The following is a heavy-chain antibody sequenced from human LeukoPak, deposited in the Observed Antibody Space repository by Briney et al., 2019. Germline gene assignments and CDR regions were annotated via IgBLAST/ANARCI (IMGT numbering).Heavy chain of an antibody. CDR1: GGSISSYY. Sequence: SETLSLTCTASGGSISSYYWSWIRQPPGKGLEWIGYIYHSGSTKYNPSLKSRVTISVDTSKNQFSLKLSSVTAADTAVYYCARDGYSGNDGLWGQGSLVTVSS. V-gene: IGHV4-59*01. CDR2: IYHSGST. CDR3: ARDGYSGNDGL. D-gene: IGHD5-12*01. J-gene: IGHJ4*02.